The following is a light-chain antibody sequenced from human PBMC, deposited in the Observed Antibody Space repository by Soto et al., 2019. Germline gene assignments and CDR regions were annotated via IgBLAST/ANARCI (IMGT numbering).Light chain of an antibody. J-gene: IGKJ1*01. CDR2: LGY. Sequence: DIVMTQSPLSLPVTPGESASISCRSSQSLLHSTGYNFLDWYLQKPGQSPQLLIYLGYNRASGVSARFSGSGSGTDFTLKISRVGAADVGVYYCMQALQTPRTFGKGTKV. CDR3: MQALQTPRT. CDR1: QSLLHSTGYNF. V-gene: IGKV2-28*01.